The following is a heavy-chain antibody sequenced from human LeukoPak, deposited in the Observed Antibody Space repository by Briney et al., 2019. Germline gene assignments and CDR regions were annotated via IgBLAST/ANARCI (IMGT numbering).Heavy chain of an antibody. CDR1: GGSISSYH. CDR3: ASTQQWLAFDY. V-gene: IGHV4-59*01. J-gene: IGHJ4*02. CDR2: FYHSGST. D-gene: IGHD6-19*01. Sequence: SETLSLTCTVSGGSISSYHWSWIRQPPGKGLEYIGCFYHSGSTNDNPSLKSRVTTSVDTSKNEFSLRLNSVTAADTAVYYCASTQQWLAFDYWGQGILVTVSS.